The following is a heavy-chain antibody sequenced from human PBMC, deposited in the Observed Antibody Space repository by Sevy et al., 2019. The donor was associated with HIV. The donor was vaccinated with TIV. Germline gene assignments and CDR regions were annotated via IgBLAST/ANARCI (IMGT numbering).Heavy chain of an antibody. D-gene: IGHD3-3*01. V-gene: IGHV3-11*01. Sequence: GGSLRLSCAASGFTFSNYYMNWTRQAPGKGLEWVSYISGTGNTKYYTDSVKGRFTISRDNAKNSLFLQMDSLRVEDTAVYYCARDPTYYDFWSGYYTGWFDPWGQGTLVTVSS. CDR2: ISGTGNTK. CDR3: ARDPTYYDFWSGYYTGWFDP. J-gene: IGHJ5*02. CDR1: GFTFSNYY.